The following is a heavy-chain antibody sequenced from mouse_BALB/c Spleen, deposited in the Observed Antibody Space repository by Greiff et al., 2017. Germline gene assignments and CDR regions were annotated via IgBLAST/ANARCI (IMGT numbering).Heavy chain of an antibody. CDR2: IYPGDGDT. V-gene: IGHV1-82*01. J-gene: IGHJ3*01. CDR3: ARTYYGNLWFAY. CDR1: GYAFSSSW. Sequence: QVQLQQSGPELVKPGASVKISCKASGYAFSSSWMNWVKQRPGQGLEWIGRIYPGDGDTNYNGKFKGKATLTADKSSSTAYMQLSSLTSVDSAVYFCARTYYGNLWFAYWGQGTLVTVSA. D-gene: IGHD2-10*01.